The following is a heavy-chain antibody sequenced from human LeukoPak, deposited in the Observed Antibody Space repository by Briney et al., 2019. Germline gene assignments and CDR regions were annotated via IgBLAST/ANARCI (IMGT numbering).Heavy chain of an antibody. J-gene: IGHJ4*02. CDR1: GYIFTSYW. CDR3: ARRADPYYSNYVHFDY. V-gene: IGHV5-51*01. CDR2: IYPGESDT. D-gene: IGHD4-11*01. Sequence: GESLIISSKGSGYIFTSYWIGWVRPLPGKGLEWMGIIYPGESDTRYSPSFQGQVTISADKSISTAYLQWSSMKASDTAMYYCARRADPYYSNYVHFDYWGQGTLVTVSS.